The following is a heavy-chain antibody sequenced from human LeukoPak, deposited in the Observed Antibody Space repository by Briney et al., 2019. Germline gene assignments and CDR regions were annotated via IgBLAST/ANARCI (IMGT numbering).Heavy chain of an antibody. CDR1: GGSISSSSYY. CDR3: ARMVGYSNWVDY. V-gene: IGHV4-39*01. Sequence: PSETLSLTCTVCGGSISSSSYYWGWIRQPPGKGLEWIGSIYYSGSTYYNPSLKSRVTISVDTSKNQFSLKLSSVTAADTAVYYCARMVGYSNWVDYWGQGTLVTVSS. J-gene: IGHJ4*02. D-gene: IGHD4-11*01. CDR2: IYYSGST.